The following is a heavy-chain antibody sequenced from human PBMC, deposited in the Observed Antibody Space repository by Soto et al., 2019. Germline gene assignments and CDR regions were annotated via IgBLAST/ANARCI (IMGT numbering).Heavy chain of an antibody. J-gene: IGHJ5*01. CDR2: ISSSSSSI. V-gene: IGHV3-48*03. D-gene: IGHD2-15*01. CDR3: ARASYCTAGSCYSDS. CDR1: GFSFSNFE. Sequence: EVQLVQSGGGLVQPGGSLRLSCVASGFSFSNFEMNWVRQAPGKGLEWISYISSSSSSIYYADFVEGRFTVSRDNAKSSLYLQMNSLRVEDTGNYYCARASYCTAGSCYSDSWGHGNLGTVSS.